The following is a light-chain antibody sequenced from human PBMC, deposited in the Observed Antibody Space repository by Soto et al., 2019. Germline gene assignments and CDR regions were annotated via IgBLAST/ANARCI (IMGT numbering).Light chain of an antibody. J-gene: IGKJ1*01. CDR2: GAS. CDR1: QSLSTNY. V-gene: IGKV3-20*01. CDR3: QQYGDSPPT. Sequence: EIVLTQSPGTLSLSPGERATLSCRASQSLSTNYLAWYQRKPGQAPRLLIYGASSRATDIPLRFSGSGSGTDFTLTITRLEPEDFAVYYCQQYGDSPPTFGQGTKVEIK.